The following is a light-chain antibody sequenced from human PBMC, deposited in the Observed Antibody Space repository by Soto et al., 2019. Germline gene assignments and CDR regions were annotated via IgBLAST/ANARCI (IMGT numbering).Light chain of an antibody. V-gene: IGLV2-14*01. CDR2: AVS. CDR3: CAYTSLSTVV. Sequence: QSALTQPASVSGSPGQSITISCTGTSSDVGGYNHVSWYQHSPGKAPKLILFAVSDRPSGVSHRFSGSKSGNTASLTISGLQAEYEADYYCCAYTSLSTVVFGGGTKLTVL. CDR1: SSDVGGYNH. J-gene: IGLJ2*01.